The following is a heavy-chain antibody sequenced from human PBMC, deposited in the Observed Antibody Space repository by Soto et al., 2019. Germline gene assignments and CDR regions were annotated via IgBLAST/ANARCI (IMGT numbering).Heavy chain of an antibody. CDR3: ARDRISGYYYVTRFDY. D-gene: IGHD3-22*01. V-gene: IGHV4-34*01. CDR1: GGSFSGYY. Sequence: SETLSLTCAVYGGSFSGYYWSWIRQPPGKGLEWIEEINHSGSTNYNRSLKSRVTISVDTSKNQFSLKLSSVTAADTAVYYCARDRISGYYYVTRFDYWGQGTLVTVSS. CDR2: INHSGST. J-gene: IGHJ4*02.